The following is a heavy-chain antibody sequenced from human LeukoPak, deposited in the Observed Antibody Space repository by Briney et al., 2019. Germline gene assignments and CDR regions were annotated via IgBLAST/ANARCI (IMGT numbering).Heavy chain of an antibody. CDR2: INSDGSIT. CDR3: TRDPYRDAPDYFDY. V-gene: IGHV3-74*03. CDR1: GFTFSSYW. J-gene: IGHJ4*02. D-gene: IGHD1-14*01. Sequence: GGSLRLSCAASGFTFSSYWMHWVRQAPGKGLVWVSRINSDGSITTYADSVKGRFTISRDSSRNTLYLQMNSLRPEDTAVYYCTRDPYRDAPDYFDYWGQGTLVTVSS.